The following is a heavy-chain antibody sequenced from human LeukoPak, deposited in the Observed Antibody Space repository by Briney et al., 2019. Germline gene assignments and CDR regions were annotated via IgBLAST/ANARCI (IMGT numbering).Heavy chain of an antibody. CDR1: GFTFSSYS. V-gene: IGHV3-48*04. J-gene: IGHJ2*01. CDR3: ARDSSSWYFDL. Sequence: GESLRLSCAASGFTFSSYSMNWVRQAPGKGLEWVSYISSSSSTIYYADSVKGRFTISRDNARNSLYLQMNSLRAEDTAVYYCARDSSSWYFDLWGRGTLVTVSS. D-gene: IGHD6-13*01. CDR2: ISSSSSTI.